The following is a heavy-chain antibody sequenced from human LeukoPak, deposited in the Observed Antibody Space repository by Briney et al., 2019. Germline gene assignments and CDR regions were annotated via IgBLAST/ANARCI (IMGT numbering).Heavy chain of an antibody. V-gene: IGHV1-2*02. Sequence: ASVKVSCKASGYTFTGYYMHWVRQAPGQGLEWMGWINPNSGGTKYAQKFQGRVTMTRDTSISTAYMELSSLRSDDTAVYFCASVEMATIGFEHWGQGTLVTVSS. CDR1: GYTFTGYY. CDR2: INPNSGGT. D-gene: IGHD5-12*01. CDR3: ASVEMATIGFEH. J-gene: IGHJ4*02.